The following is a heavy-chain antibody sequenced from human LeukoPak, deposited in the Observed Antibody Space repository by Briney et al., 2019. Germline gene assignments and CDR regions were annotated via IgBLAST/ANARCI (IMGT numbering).Heavy chain of an antibody. J-gene: IGHJ3*02. CDR1: GFTFSSYG. Sequence: GGSLRLSCAASGFTFSSYGMHWVRQAPGKGLEWVAVISYDGSNKYYADSVKGRFTISRDNSKNTLYLQMNSLRAEDTAVYYCAKPLWELPGGYAFDIWGQGTMVTVSS. V-gene: IGHV3-30*18. D-gene: IGHD1-26*01. CDR3: AKPLWELPGGYAFDI. CDR2: ISYDGSNK.